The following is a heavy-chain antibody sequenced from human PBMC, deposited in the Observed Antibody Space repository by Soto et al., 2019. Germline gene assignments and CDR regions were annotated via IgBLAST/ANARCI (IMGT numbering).Heavy chain of an antibody. CDR2: IYHSGST. CDR1: GGSISSYY. J-gene: IGHJ4*02. CDR3: ARVAVAGTRVDY. D-gene: IGHD6-19*01. V-gene: IGHV4-59*12. Sequence: SETLSLTCTVSGGSISSYYWGWIRQPPGKGLEWIGEIYHSGSTNYNPSLKSRVTISVDKSKNQFSLKLSSVTAADTAVYYCARVAVAGTRVDYWGQGTLVTVSS.